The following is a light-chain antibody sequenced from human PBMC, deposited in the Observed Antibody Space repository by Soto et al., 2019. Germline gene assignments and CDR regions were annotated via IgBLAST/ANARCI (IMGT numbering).Light chain of an antibody. V-gene: IGKV1-5*01. CDR2: DAS. J-gene: IGKJ1*01. Sequence: IQLTQSPSSLSASVGDRVTITCRASQGISRWLAWYQQKSGKAPKFLIYDASSLESGVPSRFSGSGSGTEFTLTISTLQPDDFATYYCQQYNSYPWTFGQGTKVDIK. CDR1: QGISRW. CDR3: QQYNSYPWT.